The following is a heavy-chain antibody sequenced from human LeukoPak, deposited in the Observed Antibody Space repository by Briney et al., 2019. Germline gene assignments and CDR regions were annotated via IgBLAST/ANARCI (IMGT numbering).Heavy chain of an antibody. CDR1: GGSINSSYW. CDR2: IYHSGST. D-gene: IGHD1-7*01. Sequence: PSGTLSLTCAVSGGSINSSYWWSWIRQPPGKGLEWIGEIYHSGSTNYNLSLKSRVTISVDKSKNQFSLKLNSVTAADTAVYYCARDQDDNWNSRGFDYWGQGTLVTVSS. CDR3: ARDQDDNWNSRGFDY. J-gene: IGHJ4*02. V-gene: IGHV4-4*02.